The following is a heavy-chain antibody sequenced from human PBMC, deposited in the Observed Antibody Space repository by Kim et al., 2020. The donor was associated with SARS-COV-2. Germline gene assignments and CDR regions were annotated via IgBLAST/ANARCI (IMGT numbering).Heavy chain of an antibody. Sequence: SETLSLTCTVSGDSISGVGYYWSWIRQLPGKGLERIAYIYYRGSTYYNPSLKSRLAISVDTSKNQFSLQLSSVTAADTAVYYCAREYASGSDGYFDNWGRGALVTVSS. J-gene: IGHJ4*02. CDR1: GDSISGVGYY. V-gene: IGHV4-31*03. D-gene: IGHD3-10*01. CDR3: AREYASGSDGYFDN. CDR2: IYYRGST.